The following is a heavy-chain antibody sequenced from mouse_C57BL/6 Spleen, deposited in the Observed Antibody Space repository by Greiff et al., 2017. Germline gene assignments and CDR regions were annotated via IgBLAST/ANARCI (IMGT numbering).Heavy chain of an antibody. J-gene: IGHJ4*01. CDR2: ILPGRGST. Sequence: QVQLQQSGAELMKPGASVKLSCTATGYTFTGYWIAWVKQRPGHGLEWIGEILPGRGSTNYNEKFKGKATFSADTSSNTAYLQLSSLTTEDSAIYYCARFPIYYGYGVGGAMDYWGQGTSGTVSS. V-gene: IGHV1-9*01. CDR3: ARFPIYYGYGVGGAMDY. CDR1: GYTFTGYW. D-gene: IGHD2-2*01.